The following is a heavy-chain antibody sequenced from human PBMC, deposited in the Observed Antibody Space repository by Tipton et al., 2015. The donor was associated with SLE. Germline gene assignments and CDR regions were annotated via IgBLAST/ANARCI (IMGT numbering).Heavy chain of an antibody. J-gene: IGHJ4*02. CDR2: ISSSGSTV. CDR1: GFTFSTYE. Sequence: SLRLSCAASGFTFSTYEMNWVRQAPGKGLEWVSYISSSGSTVDYADSVKGRFTISRDNAKNSLFLQMNSLRAEDTAVYYCARDWLRDYYFDYWGQGTLVTVSS. V-gene: IGHV3-48*03. CDR3: ARDWLRDYYFDY. D-gene: IGHD3/OR15-3a*01.